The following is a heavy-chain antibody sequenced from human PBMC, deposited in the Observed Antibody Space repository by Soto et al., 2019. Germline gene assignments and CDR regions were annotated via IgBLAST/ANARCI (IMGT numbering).Heavy chain of an antibody. CDR1: GFTFSNFG. CDR2: ISYDGSNR. D-gene: IGHD5-12*01. J-gene: IGHJ6*02. Sequence: QVQLVESWGGVVQPGRSLRLSCAASGFTFSNFGIHWVRQAPGKGLEWVAVISYDGSNRYYGDSVKGRFTISRDNSKNTLYLHMKSLRAEDTAVYYCANEVYSRYDQMGEYYGMDVWGQGTTVTVSS. CDR3: ANEVYSRYDQMGEYYGMDV. V-gene: IGHV3-30*18.